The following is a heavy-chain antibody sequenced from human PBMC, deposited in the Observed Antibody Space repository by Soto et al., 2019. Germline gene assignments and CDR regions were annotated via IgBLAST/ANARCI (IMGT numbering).Heavy chain of an antibody. CDR1: GYSFSSSC. Sequence: PVEPQKICSQGTGYSFSSSCIRRVWQKAGKGLEXLVXVYXXXXXVXXXPAFEGQVTISADNSINTASLQLLNLKASDTAIYYCTKGATRPFDSWGQGSPVTVS. J-gene: IGHJ4*02. CDR2: VYXXXXXV. D-gene: IGHD3-16*01. V-gene: IGHV5-51*01. CDR3: TKGATRPFDS.